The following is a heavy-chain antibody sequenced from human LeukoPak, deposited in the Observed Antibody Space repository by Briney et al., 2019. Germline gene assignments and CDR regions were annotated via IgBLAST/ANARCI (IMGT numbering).Heavy chain of an antibody. Sequence: GGSLRLSCAASGFTFSSYWMSWVRQAPGKGLEWVANIKQDGSEKYYVDSVKGRFTISRDNAKNSLYLQMNSLRAEDTAVYYCARDSSGWYYYFDYRGQGTLVTVSS. V-gene: IGHV3-7*01. CDR1: GFTFSSYW. D-gene: IGHD6-19*01. CDR3: ARDSSGWYYYFDY. CDR2: IKQDGSEK. J-gene: IGHJ4*02.